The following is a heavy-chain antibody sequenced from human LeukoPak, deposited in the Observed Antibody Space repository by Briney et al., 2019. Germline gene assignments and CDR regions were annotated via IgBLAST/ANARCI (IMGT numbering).Heavy chain of an antibody. CDR3: ARARASDSSWYGLH. D-gene: IGHD6-13*01. CDR2: ISAHNGDT. J-gene: IGHJ4*02. Sequence: ASVKVSCKASGYTFTSFGITWVRQAPGQGLEWMGWISAHNGDTTYAQSPQGRVTMTTDTSTSTVYMELRSLRSDDTAVYYCARARASDSSWYGLHWGQGTLVTVSS. CDR1: GYTFTSFG. V-gene: IGHV1-18*01.